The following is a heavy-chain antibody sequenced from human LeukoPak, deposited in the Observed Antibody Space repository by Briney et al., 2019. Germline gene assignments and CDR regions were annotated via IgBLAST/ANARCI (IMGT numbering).Heavy chain of an antibody. D-gene: IGHD3-22*01. CDR3: AKYFYDGSGTHYFDY. J-gene: IGHJ4*02. CDR1: GFTFSGHA. V-gene: IGHV3-7*01. Sequence: PGGSLRLSCAASGFTFSGHAMNWVRQAPGKGLEWVGNIKPDGSEKYYVDSLKGRFIISRDNAKNSLYLQMNSLRAEDVAVYYCAKYFYDGSGTHYFDYWGQGTPVTVSS. CDR2: IKPDGSEK.